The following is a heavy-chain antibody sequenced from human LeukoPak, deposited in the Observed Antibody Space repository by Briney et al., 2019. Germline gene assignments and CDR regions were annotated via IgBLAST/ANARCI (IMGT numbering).Heavy chain of an antibody. V-gene: IGHV3-21*01. CDR1: GFTFSSYS. Sequence: PGGSLRLSCAASGFTFSSYSMNWVRQAPGKGLEWVSSISSSSSYIYYADSVKGRFTISRDNAKNSLYLQMNSLRAEDTAVYYCARELLEVVVITDDAFDIWGQGTMVTVSS. CDR3: ARELLEVVVITDDAFDI. CDR2: ISSSSSYI. D-gene: IGHD3-22*01. J-gene: IGHJ3*02.